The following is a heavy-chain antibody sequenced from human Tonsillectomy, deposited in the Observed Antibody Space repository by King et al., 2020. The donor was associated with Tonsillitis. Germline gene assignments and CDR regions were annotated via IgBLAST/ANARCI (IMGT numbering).Heavy chain of an antibody. J-gene: IGHJ4*02. CDR3: ARGLIKGRRDGYNRGD. CDR1: GYTFSGNY. CDR2: INPNSGGT. Sequence: QLVQSGAEVKKPGASVKVSCRASGYTFSGNYIHWVRQAPGQGLEWMGWINPNSGGTIYAQKFQGRVTMTSDTSISTAYMDLSRLTSDDTAVYYCARGLIKGRRDGYNRGDWGQGTLVTVSS. D-gene: IGHD5-24*01. V-gene: IGHV1-2*02.